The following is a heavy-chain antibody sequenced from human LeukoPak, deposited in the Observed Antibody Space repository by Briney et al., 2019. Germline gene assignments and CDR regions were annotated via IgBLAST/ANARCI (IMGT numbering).Heavy chain of an antibody. CDR2: INHSGTT. Sequence: SETLSLTCAVYGGSFSDYDWSWIRQPPGKGLEWVGEINHSGTTNDNPSLKSRVTMSVDTSKSQFSLNLRSVTAADTAVYYCARYVPVKTGTTRASFDYWGQGTLVTVSS. D-gene: IGHD1-1*01. CDR3: ARYVPVKTGTTRASFDY. CDR1: GGSFSDYD. V-gene: IGHV4-34*01. J-gene: IGHJ4*02.